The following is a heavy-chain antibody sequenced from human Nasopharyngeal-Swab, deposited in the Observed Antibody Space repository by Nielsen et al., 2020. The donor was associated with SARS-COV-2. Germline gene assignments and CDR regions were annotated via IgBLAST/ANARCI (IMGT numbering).Heavy chain of an antibody. CDR3: ARDPTYSSSWTYYFDY. CDR1: GFTFSSYS. D-gene: IGHD6-13*01. Sequence: GESLKISCAASGFTFSSYSMSWVRQAPGKGLEWVSSISSSSSYIYYADSVKGRFTISRDNAKNSLYLQMNSLRAEDTAVYYCARDPTYSSSWTYYFDYWGQGTLVTVSS. V-gene: IGHV3-21*01. J-gene: IGHJ4*02. CDR2: ISSSSSYI.